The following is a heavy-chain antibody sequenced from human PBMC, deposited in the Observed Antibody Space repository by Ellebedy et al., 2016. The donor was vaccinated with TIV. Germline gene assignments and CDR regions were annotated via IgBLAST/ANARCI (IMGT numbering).Heavy chain of an antibody. V-gene: IGHV3-48*02. D-gene: IGHD5-18*01. CDR2: ISSSSSTI. Sequence: GESLKISXAASGFTFSSYSMNWVRQAPGKGLEWVSYISSSSSTIHYADSVKGRFTISRDNAKNSLYLQMNSLRDEDTAVYYCARDRGGYTYDNFDYWGQGTLVTVSS. CDR3: ARDRGGYTYDNFDY. J-gene: IGHJ4*02. CDR1: GFTFSSYS.